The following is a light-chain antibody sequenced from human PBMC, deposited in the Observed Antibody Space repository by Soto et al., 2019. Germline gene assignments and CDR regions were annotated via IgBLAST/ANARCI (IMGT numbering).Light chain of an antibody. J-gene: IGKJ3*01. CDR2: AAS. V-gene: IGKV1-27*01. CDR1: QGISNY. Sequence: DIQMTQSPSSLSASVGDRVTITCRASQGISNYLAWYQQKPGKVPKLLIYAASTLQSGVPSRFSGSGSGTDFTLTISSLQPDDVATCSCKKYNSDRITFGLGTKVDIK. CDR3: KKYNSDRIT.